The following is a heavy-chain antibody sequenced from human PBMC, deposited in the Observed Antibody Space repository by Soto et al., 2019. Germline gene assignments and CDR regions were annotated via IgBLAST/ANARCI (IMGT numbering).Heavy chain of an antibody. D-gene: IGHD1-26*01. Sequence: EVQLLESGGDLVQPGGSLRLSCAASGFTFSSYAMNWVRQAPGKGLEWVSAISGSDGNTFYADSVKGRFTISRDNSKNTLLLQMHSLRAEDTAIYYCAMLNSGSYSYHGMDVWGQGTTVTVSS. J-gene: IGHJ6*02. CDR3: AMLNSGSYSYHGMDV. CDR1: GFTFSSYA. V-gene: IGHV3-23*01. CDR2: ISGSDGNT.